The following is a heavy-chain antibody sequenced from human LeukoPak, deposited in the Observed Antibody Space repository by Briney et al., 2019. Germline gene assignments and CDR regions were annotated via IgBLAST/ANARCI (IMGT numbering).Heavy chain of an antibody. CDR3: ARRGGSRYFDY. Sequence: SETLSLTCAVYGGSFSGYYWSWIRQPPGKGLEWIGEINHSGSTYYNPSLKSRVTILVDTSKNQFSLKLSSVTAADTAVYYCARRGGSRYFDYWGQGTLVTVSS. V-gene: IGHV4-34*01. J-gene: IGHJ4*02. CDR1: GGSFSGYY. CDR2: INHSGST. D-gene: IGHD3-16*01.